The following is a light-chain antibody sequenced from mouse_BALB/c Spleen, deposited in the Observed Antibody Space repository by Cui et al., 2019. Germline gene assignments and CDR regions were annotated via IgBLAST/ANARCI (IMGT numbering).Light chain of an antibody. CDR2: DTS. J-gene: IGKJ2*01. CDR1: SSVSY. V-gene: IGKV4-55*01. Sequence: TELNQSPASRFASPGEKVTMTCSASSSVSYMYWYQQKPGSSPRLLIYDTSKLASGVPVRFSGSGSGTSYSLTISRMEAEDAATYYCQQWSSNPYTFGGGTKLEIK. CDR3: QQWSSNPYT.